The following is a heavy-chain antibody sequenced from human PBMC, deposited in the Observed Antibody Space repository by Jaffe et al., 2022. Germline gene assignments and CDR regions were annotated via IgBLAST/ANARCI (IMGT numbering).Heavy chain of an antibody. CDR3: ARNFWGGYDTRDYDSSGYYYHAFDI. D-gene: IGHD3-22*01. J-gene: IGHJ3*02. CDR1: GGSISSSNW. Sequence: QVQLQESGPGLVKPSGTLSLTCAVSGGSISSSNWWSWIRQPPGKGLEWIGEIYHSGSTNYNPSLKSRVTISVDKSKNQFSLKLSSVTAADTAVYYCARNFWGGYDTRDYDSSGYYYHAFDIWGQGTMVTVSS. V-gene: IGHV4-4*02. CDR2: IYHSGST.